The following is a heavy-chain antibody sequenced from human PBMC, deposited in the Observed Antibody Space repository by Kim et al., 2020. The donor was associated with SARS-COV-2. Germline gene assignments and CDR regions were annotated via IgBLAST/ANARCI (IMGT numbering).Heavy chain of an antibody. Sequence: GGSLRLSCAASGFTFSSYAMHWVLQAPGKGLEYVSAISLYGGSTYYANSVKGRFTIFRDNSKNTLYLQMGSLRAADMAVYYCARVGFSVRYLLLYYY. CDR2: ISLYGGST. CDR3: ARVGFSVRYLLLYYY. D-gene: IGHD2-15*01. V-gene: IGHV3-64*01. CDR1: GFTFSSYA. J-gene: IGHJ6*01.